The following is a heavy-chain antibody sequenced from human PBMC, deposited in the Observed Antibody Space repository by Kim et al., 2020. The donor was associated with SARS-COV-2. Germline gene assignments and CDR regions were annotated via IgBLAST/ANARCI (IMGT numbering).Heavy chain of an antibody. CDR1: GYTFTSYG. CDR3: AKTSSQVATIGGDAFDI. D-gene: IGHD5-12*01. CDR2: ISAYNGNT. J-gene: IGHJ3*02. Sequence: ASVKVSCKASGYTFTSYGISWVRQAPGQGLEWMGWISAYNGNTNYAQKLQGRVTMTTDTSTSTAYMGLRSLRSDDTAVYYCAKTSSQVATIGGDAFDIWGQGTMVTVSS. V-gene: IGHV1-18*01.